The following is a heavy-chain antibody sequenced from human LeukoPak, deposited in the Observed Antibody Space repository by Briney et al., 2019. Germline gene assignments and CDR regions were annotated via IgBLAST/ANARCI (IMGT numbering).Heavy chain of an antibody. CDR3: ARVRSYYYPHYFDY. CDR1: GGSFSGYY. CDR2: INHSGST. J-gene: IGHJ4*02. D-gene: IGHD3-22*01. Sequence: SETLSLTCAVYGGSFSGYYWSWIRQPPGKGLEWIGEINHSGSTNYNPSLKSRVTISVDTSKNQFSLKLSSVTAADTAVYYCARVRSYYYPHYFDYWGQGTLVTVSS. V-gene: IGHV4-34*01.